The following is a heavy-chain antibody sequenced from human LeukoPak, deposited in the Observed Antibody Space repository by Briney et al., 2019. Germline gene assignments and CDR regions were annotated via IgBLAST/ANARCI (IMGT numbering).Heavy chain of an antibody. D-gene: IGHD3-22*01. Sequence: GGSLRLSCAASGCTFGSYAMSWVRQAPGKGLEWVSAISGSGGSTYYADSVKGRFTISRDNSENTLYLQMNSLRAEDTAVYYCAKDRPGSSGYYFFDYWGQGTLVTVSS. J-gene: IGHJ4*02. CDR1: GCTFGSYA. CDR3: AKDRPGSSGYYFFDY. CDR2: ISGSGGST. V-gene: IGHV3-23*01.